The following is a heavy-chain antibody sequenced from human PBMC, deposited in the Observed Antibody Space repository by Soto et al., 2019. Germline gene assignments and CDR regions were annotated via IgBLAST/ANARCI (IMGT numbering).Heavy chain of an antibody. V-gene: IGHV3-21*01. CDR1: GFTFSRYS. CDR3: ARGLSYDILTGYSSIPYYMDV. J-gene: IGHJ6*03. D-gene: IGHD3-9*01. Sequence: GGSLRLSCAASGFTFSRYSMNWVRQAPGKGLEWVSSISSSSSYIYYADSVKGRFTISRDNAKNSLYRQMNSLRAEDTAVYYCARGLSYDILTGYSSIPYYMDVWGKGTTVTVSS. CDR2: ISSSSSYI.